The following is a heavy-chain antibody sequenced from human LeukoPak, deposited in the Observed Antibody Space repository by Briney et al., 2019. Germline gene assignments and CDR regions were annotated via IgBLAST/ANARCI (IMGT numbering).Heavy chain of an antibody. CDR2: IYPGDSDT. Sequence: GESLQISCKGSGYSFTSYWIGWVRQMPGKGLEWMGVIYPGDSDTRYSPSFQGQVTISADKSISTAYLQWSSLKASDTAMYYCASRRYYYGSGTEPDWYFDLWGRGTLVTVSS. D-gene: IGHD3-10*01. V-gene: IGHV5-51*01. CDR3: ASRRYYYGSGTEPDWYFDL. J-gene: IGHJ2*01. CDR1: GYSFTSYW.